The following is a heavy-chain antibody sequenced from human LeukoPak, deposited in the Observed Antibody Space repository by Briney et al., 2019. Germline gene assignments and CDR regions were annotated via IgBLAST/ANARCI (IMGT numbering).Heavy chain of an antibody. Sequence: ASVKVSCKASGYTFTSYGISWVRQAPGQGLEWMGIINPSGGSTSYAQKFQGRVTMTRDTSTSTVYMELSSLRSEDTAVYYCASESAPQYYYDSSGLDYWGQGTLVTVSS. CDR3: ASESAPQYYYDSSGLDY. CDR2: INPSGGST. CDR1: GYTFTSYG. J-gene: IGHJ4*02. D-gene: IGHD3-22*01. V-gene: IGHV1-46*01.